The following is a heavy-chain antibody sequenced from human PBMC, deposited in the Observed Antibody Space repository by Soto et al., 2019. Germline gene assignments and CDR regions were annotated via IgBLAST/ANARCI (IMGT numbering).Heavy chain of an antibody. D-gene: IGHD4-17*01. CDR1: GFTFSSYG. J-gene: IGHJ2*01. V-gene: IGHV3-33*01. Sequence: QVQLVESGGGVVQPGRSLRLSCAASGFTFSSYGMHWVRQAPGKGLEWVAVIWYDGSNKYYADSVKGRFTISRDNSKNTLYLQMNRLRAEDTAVYYCARDYGDYGWYFDLWGRGTLVTVSS. CDR2: IWYDGSNK. CDR3: ARDYGDYGWYFDL.